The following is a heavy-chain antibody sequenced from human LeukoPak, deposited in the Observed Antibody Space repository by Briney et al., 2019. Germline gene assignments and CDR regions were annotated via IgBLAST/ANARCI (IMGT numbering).Heavy chain of an antibody. Sequence: GGSLRLSCAASGFTFSSYCMSWVRQAPGKGLEWVSYISSSSSTIYYADSVKGRFTISRDNAKNSLYLQMNSLRAEDTAVYYCARWQAFDIWGQGTMVTVSS. CDR2: ISSSSSTI. CDR1: GFTFSSYC. J-gene: IGHJ3*02. CDR3: ARWQAFDI. V-gene: IGHV3-48*01.